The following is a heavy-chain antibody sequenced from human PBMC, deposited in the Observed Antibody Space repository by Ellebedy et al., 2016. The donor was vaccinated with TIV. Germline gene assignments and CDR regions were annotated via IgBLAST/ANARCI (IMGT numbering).Heavy chain of an antibody. D-gene: IGHD5-12*01. CDR1: GGSISSGDYY. J-gene: IGHJ6*02. Sequence: SETLSLXCTVSGGSISSGDYYWSWIRQPPGKGLEWIGYIYYSGSTYYNPSLKSRVTISVDTSKNQFSLKLSSVTAADTAVYYCARDSVDMGGYEIYYYYGMDVWGQGTTVTVSS. CDR3: ARDSVDMGGYEIYYYYGMDV. CDR2: IYYSGST. V-gene: IGHV4-30-4*01.